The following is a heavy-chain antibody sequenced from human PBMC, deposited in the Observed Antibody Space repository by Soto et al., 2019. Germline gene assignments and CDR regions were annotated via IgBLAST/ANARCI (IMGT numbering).Heavy chain of an antibody. V-gene: IGHV4-59*12. J-gene: IGHJ4*02. CDR1: GGSISSYY. CDR3: ANWNHHFDY. CDR2: LYYGGST. Sequence: SETLSLTCTVSGGSISSYYWSWIRQPPGKGLEWIGYLYYGGSTNYNPSLKSRVTISVDTSKNQFSLKLSSVTAADTAVYYCANWNHHFDYWGQGTRVTVSS. D-gene: IGHD1-1*01.